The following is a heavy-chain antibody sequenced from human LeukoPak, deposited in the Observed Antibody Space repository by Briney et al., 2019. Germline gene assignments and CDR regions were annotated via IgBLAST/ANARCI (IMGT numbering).Heavy chain of an antibody. J-gene: IGHJ4*02. CDR2: ISSSSSYI. CDR1: GFTFSSYS. V-gene: IGHV3-21*01. Sequence: GGSLRLSCAASGFTFSSYSMNWVRQAPGKGLEWVSSISSSSSYIYYAGSVKGRFTISRDNAKNSLYLQMNSLRAEDTAVYYCASESYDYVWGSYRYGSDYWGQGTLVTVSS. D-gene: IGHD3-16*02. CDR3: ASESYDYVWGSYRYGSDY.